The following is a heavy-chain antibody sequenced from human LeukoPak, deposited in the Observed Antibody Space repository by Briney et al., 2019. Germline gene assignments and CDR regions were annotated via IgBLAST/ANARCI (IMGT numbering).Heavy chain of an antibody. CDR3: AQGASPDY. D-gene: IGHD2-2*01. CDR2: ISGSGYST. V-gene: IGHV3-23*01. CDR1: KFTFSQSA. Sequence: GGSLRLSCAASKFTFSQSAMSWVCQAPGKGLEWVSSISGSGYSTNYADSVKGRFTISRDNSNNTLSLQMNSLRVEDTAKYYCAQGASPDYWGQGTLVTVSS. J-gene: IGHJ4*02.